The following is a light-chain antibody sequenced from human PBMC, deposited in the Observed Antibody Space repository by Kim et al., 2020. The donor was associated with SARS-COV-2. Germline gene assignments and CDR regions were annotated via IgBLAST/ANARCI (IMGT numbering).Light chain of an antibody. V-gene: IGLV6-57*03. CDR1: SGTFANSY. CDR2: EDY. CDR3: QSYDDTNVV. J-gene: IGLJ3*02. Sequence: GGTVTISCTRSSGTFANSYVQWFQQRPGSVPSTVIFEDYQRPSGVPDRFSGSVDSSSNSASLTISGLKTEDEGDYYCQSYDDTNVVFGGGTQLTVL.